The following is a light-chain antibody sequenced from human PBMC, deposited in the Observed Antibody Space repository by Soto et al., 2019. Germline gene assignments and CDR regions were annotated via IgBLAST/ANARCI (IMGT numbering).Light chain of an antibody. Sequence: QSVLTQPASVSGSPGQSIAISCTGVRTDVDGYDYVSWYQQHPGQAPQLMIYDVSNRPSGVPDRFSGSKSGNTASLTISGLQAEDEADYYCTSYTSSIPLYVFGTRTKVTVL. CDR3: TSYTSSIPLYV. CDR2: DVS. J-gene: IGLJ1*01. CDR1: RTDVDGYDY. V-gene: IGLV2-14*03.